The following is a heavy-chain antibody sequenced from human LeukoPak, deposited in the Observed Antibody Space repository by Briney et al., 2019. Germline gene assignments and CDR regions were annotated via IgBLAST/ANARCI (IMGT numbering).Heavy chain of an antibody. CDR3: ARDWEYFDL. CDR1: GGSISGSSYY. V-gene: IGHV4-39*07. Sequence: SETLSLTCTVSGGSISGSSYYWGWIRQPPGKGLEWIGNIYYSGSTYYNPSLKSRVTISVDTSKNQFSLRLSSVTAADTAVYYCARDWEYFDLWGRGTLVTVSS. CDR2: IYYSGST. D-gene: IGHD1-26*01. J-gene: IGHJ2*01.